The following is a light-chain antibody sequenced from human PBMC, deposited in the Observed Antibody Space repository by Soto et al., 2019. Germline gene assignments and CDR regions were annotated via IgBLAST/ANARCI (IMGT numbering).Light chain of an antibody. CDR2: ADF. V-gene: IGLV1-40*01. CDR3: QAYDSSLSGWV. CDR1: SSNFGAGYD. J-gene: IGLJ7*01. Sequence: QPVLTQPPSLSGAPGQRVTISCTGSSSNFGAGYDVHWYQQLPQTAPRLLIYADFNRPSGVPDRFSSSRSGTSASLVITGLQAVDEGTYYCQAYDSSLSGWVFGGGTQLTVL.